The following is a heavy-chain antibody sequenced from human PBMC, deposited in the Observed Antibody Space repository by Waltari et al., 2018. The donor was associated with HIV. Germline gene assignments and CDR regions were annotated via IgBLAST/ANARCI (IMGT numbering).Heavy chain of an antibody. CDR1: GDSISSDSTY. CDR2: IFYTGSN. J-gene: IGHJ5*02. CDR3: AKGREWFDP. V-gene: IGHV4-31*03. Sequence: QVQLQESGPGLVKPSQTLSLTCSISGDSISSDSTYWSWIRQHPRVGLEWIGYIFYTGSNNYHPSLERRVTISMDTSKTHFSLKLTAVTAADTAVYYCAKGREWFDPWGQGTLVTVSS. D-gene: IGHD1-26*01.